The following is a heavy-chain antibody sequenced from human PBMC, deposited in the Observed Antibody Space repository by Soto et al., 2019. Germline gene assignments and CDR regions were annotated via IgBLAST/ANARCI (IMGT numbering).Heavy chain of an antibody. CDR2: ISPSTSHI. V-gene: IGHV3-21*01. CDR1: GFTISSCT. J-gene: IGHJ6*02. CDR3: SGCSGGACHQNYGMDV. D-gene: IGHD2-15*01. Sequence: EVHLVESGGGLVKPGGSLRLSCAVSGFTISSCTMNSVRQAPGKGLEWVSSISPSTSHIYYADSVKGRFTISRDNAKNSLFLQMNSLRAEDTAVYYCSGCSGGACHQNYGMDVWGQGTTVTVSS.